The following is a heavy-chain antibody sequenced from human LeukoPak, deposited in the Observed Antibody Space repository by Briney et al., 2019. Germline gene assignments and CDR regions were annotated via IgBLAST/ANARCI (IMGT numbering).Heavy chain of an antibody. V-gene: IGHV3-11*04. Sequence: GGSLRLSCAASGFASSDNYMIWIRQAPGKGLEWVSYIDTSGSAMYYAVPVKGRFTISRDNARNSLYLQMNSLRAEDTAVYYCARARKGYYFDYWGQGTLVTVSS. D-gene: IGHD1-14*01. CDR3: ARARKGYYFDY. J-gene: IGHJ4*02. CDR2: IDTSGSAM. CDR1: GFASSDNY.